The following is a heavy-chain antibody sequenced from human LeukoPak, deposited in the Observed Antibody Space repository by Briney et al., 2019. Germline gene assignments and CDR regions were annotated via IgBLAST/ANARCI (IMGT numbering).Heavy chain of an antibody. CDR3: ARATTRPLYCSSTSCLRRRSTNWFDP. CDR1: GYTFTGYY. Sequence: ASVKVSCKASGYTFTGYYMHWVRQATGQGLEWMGWMNPNSGNTGYAQKFQGRVTMTRNTSISTAYMELSSLRSEDTAVYYCARATTRPLYCSSTSCLRRRSTNWFDPWGQGTLVTVSS. CDR2: MNPNSGNT. D-gene: IGHD2-2*01. J-gene: IGHJ5*02. V-gene: IGHV1-8*02.